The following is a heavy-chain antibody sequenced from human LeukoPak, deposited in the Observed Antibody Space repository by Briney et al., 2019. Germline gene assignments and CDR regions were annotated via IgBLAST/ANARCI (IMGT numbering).Heavy chain of an antibody. CDR1: GFTFSSYG. V-gene: IGHV3-30*18. CDR2: ISYDGSNK. CDR3: AKDLRGLIAVAYYFDY. Sequence: GGSLRLSCAASGFTFSSYGMHWVRQAPGKGLEWVAVISYDGSNKYYADSVKGRFTISRDNSKNTLYLQMNSLRAEDTAVYYCAKDLRGLIAVAYYFDYWGQGTLVTVSS. J-gene: IGHJ4*02. D-gene: IGHD6-19*01.